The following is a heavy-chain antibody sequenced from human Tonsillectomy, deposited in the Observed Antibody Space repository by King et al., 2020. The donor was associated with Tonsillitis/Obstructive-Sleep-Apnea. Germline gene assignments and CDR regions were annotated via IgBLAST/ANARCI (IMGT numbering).Heavy chain of an antibody. J-gene: IGHJ3*02. Sequence: QVVQSGGGVVQPGRSLRLSCAASGFTFSSYVMQWVRQAPGKGLEWVAVISYDGSIKYDADSVKGRFTISRDNSKNTLYLQMNSLRPEDTAIYYCAASDIVARDGAFDTWGQGTMVTVSS. V-gene: IGHV3-30*04. CDR2: ISYDGSIK. D-gene: IGHD5-12*01. CDR3: AASDIVARDGAFDT. CDR1: GFTFSSYV.